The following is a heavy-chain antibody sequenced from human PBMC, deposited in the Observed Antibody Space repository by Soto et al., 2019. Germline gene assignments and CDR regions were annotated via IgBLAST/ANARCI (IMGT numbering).Heavy chain of an antibody. D-gene: IGHD4-4*01. J-gene: IGHJ6*03. CDR3: ARDRNSNPNYYYYYMDV. V-gene: IGHV1-3*01. Sequence: VKVSCKASGYTFTSYAMHWVRQAPGQRLEWMGWINAGNGNTKYSQKFQGRVTITRDTSASTAYMQMNSLRAEDTAVYYCARDRNSNPNYYYYYMDVWGKGTTVTVSS. CDR1: GYTFTSYA. CDR2: INAGNGNT.